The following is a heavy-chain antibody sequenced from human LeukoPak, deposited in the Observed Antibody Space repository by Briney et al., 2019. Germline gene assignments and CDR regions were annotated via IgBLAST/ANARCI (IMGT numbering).Heavy chain of an antibody. CDR2: INWNGGST. D-gene: IGHD3-22*01. J-gene: IGHJ6*02. CDR1: GFTFDDYG. CDR3: ARGLFVVVITTDYYGLDV. V-gene: IGHV3-20*04. Sequence: GGSLRLSCAASGFTFDDYGMSWVRQAPGKGLEWVSGINWNGGSTGYADSVKGRFTISRDNAKNALYLQMNSLRAEDTAVYYCARGLFVVVITTDYYGLDVWGQGTTVTVS.